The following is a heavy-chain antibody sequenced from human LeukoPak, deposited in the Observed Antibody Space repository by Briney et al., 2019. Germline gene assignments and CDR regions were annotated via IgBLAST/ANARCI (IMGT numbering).Heavy chain of an antibody. CDR1: GFTFNSYA. V-gene: IGHV3-23*01. J-gene: IGHJ4*02. Sequence: GGPLRLSCAASGFTFNSYAMTWLRQAPGKGLEGVSHVSGSGGITYYADSVKGRFTISRDNSKNTLYLQMNSLRAEDTAVYYCAKTTAGNSSGRYPGWPVDYWGQGTLVTVSS. CDR2: VSGSGGIT. CDR3: AKTTAGNSSGRYPGWPVDY. D-gene: IGHD6-19*01.